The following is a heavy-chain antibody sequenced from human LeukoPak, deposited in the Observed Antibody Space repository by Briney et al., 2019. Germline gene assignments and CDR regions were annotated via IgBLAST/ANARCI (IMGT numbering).Heavy chain of an antibody. CDR1: GFTFDDYT. CDR3: ARDYCSSISCLLDY. Sequence: GGSLRLSCAASGFTFDDYTMHWVRQAPGKGLEYVSAISSNGGSTYYANSVKGRFTISRDNSKNTLYLQMGSLRAEDMAVYYCARDYCSSISCLLDYWGQGTLVTVSS. D-gene: IGHD2-2*01. V-gene: IGHV3-64*01. CDR2: ISSNGGST. J-gene: IGHJ4*02.